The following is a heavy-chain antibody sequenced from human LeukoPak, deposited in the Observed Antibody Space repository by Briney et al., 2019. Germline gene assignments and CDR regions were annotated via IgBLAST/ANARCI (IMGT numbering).Heavy chain of an antibody. J-gene: IGHJ4*02. D-gene: IGHD1-1*01. Sequence: SETLSLTCTVSGGSISSYYWSWIRQPPGKGLEWIGYIYYSGSTNYNPSLKSRVTISVDTSKNQFSLKLSSVTAADTAVYYCVRDRELAYWGQGILVTVSS. CDR1: GGSISSYY. CDR3: VRDRELAY. V-gene: IGHV4-59*01. CDR2: IYYSGST.